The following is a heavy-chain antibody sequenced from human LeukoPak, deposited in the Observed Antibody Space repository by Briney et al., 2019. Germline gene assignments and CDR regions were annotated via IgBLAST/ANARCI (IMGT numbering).Heavy chain of an antibody. CDR2: IYSSGST. CDR3: ARELVVSYDSGSSYVHAFDL. V-gene: IGHV4-59*01. D-gene: IGHD3-10*01. J-gene: IGHJ3*01. CDR1: GGSINYYY. Sequence: ASETLSLTCTVAGGSINYYYWSWIRQAPGKGLEWIGYIYSSGSTNYNASLKSRVTISVDASKNEVSLKLRSVTAADTAVYYCARELVVSYDSGSSYVHAFDLWGQGTKITVSS.